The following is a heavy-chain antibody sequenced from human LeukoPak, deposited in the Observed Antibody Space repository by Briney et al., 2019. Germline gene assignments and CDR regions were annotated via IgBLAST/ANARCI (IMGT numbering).Heavy chain of an antibody. CDR1: GFTFSDYY. D-gene: IGHD3-10*01. CDR2: ISGSGGST. V-gene: IGHV3-23*01. Sequence: TGGSLRLSCAASGFTFSDYYMSWIRQAPGKGLEWVSAISGSGGSTYYADSVKGRFTISRDNSKNTLYLQMNSLRAEDTAVYYCAASAGPINFWGQGTLVTVSS. CDR3: AASAGPINF. J-gene: IGHJ4*02.